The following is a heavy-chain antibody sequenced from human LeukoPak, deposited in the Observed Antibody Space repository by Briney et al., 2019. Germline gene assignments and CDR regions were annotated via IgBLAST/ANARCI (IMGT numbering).Heavy chain of an antibody. Sequence: SETLSLTCTVSGGSISSYYWSWIRQPAGKGLEWIGRIYTSGSTNYNPSLKSRVTMSVDTSKNQFSLKLSSVTAADTAMYYCARWPYYYDSEVVAFDIWGQGTMVTVSS. D-gene: IGHD3-22*01. V-gene: IGHV4-4*07. CDR2: IYTSGST. CDR1: GGSISSYY. J-gene: IGHJ3*02. CDR3: ARWPYYYDSEVVAFDI.